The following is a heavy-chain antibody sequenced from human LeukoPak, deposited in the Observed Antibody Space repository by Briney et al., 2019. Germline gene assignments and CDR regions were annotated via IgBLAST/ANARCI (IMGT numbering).Heavy chain of an antibody. V-gene: IGHV3-30*02. Sequence: GGSLTLSCAVWGLTFSDYARHGVRQARGKGGEWVGFIWYDGSNNYHADSVKGLFTISRDNSNNMVYLKMNSLRSEDTSVYYCAKDKGLITGNYYFDYWGQGALVTVPS. D-gene: IGHD3-22*01. CDR1: GLTFSDYA. CDR3: AKDKGLITGNYYFDY. J-gene: IGHJ4*02. CDR2: IWYDGSNN.